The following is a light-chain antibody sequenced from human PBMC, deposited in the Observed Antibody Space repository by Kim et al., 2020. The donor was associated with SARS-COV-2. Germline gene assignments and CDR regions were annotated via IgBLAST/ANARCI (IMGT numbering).Light chain of an antibody. CDR3: QAWDSSTAVV. Sequence: SPGTRVSITCCGDKLGYNDVCLYQKKPGLSPVLVTYQDRKRSSGIPERFSGSNSGNTAILTISGAQTMEDFDYYWQAWDSSTAVVFGGGTQLTVL. J-gene: IGLJ2*01. V-gene: IGLV3-1*01. CDR1: KLGYND. CDR2: QDR.